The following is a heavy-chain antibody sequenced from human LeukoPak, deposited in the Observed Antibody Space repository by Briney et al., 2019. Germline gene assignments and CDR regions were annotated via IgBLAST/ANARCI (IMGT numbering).Heavy chain of an antibody. Sequence: PGGSLRLSCAASGFTFSSYWMSWVRQAPGEGLEWVANIKQDGSEKYYVDSVKGRFTISRDNAKNSLYLQMNSLRAEDTAVYYCARTVGGSGYYASLFDYWGQGTLVTVSS. CDR1: GFTFSSYW. D-gene: IGHD3-22*01. CDR2: IKQDGSEK. J-gene: IGHJ4*02. CDR3: ARTVGGSGYYASLFDY. V-gene: IGHV3-7*01.